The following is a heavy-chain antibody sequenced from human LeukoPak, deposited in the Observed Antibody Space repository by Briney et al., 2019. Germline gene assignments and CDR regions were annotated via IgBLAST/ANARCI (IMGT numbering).Heavy chain of an antibody. CDR1: GLTFSSYS. CDR3: ARAPFWFGEPGHYYYYYGMDV. J-gene: IGHJ6*02. CDR2: ISAYNGNT. D-gene: IGHD3-10*01. Sequence: GGSLRLSCAASGLTFSSYSMNWVRQAPGKGLEWMGWISAYNGNTNYAQKLQGRVTMTTDTSTSTAYMELRSLRSDDTAVYYCARAPFWFGEPGHYYYYYGMDVWGQGTTVTVSS. V-gene: IGHV1-18*01.